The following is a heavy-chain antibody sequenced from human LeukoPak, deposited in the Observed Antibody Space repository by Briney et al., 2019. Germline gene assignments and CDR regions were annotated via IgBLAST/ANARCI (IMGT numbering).Heavy chain of an antibody. CDR2: IYPGDSDT. CDR3: ARLPVYGDYYDAFDI. D-gene: IGHD4-17*01. CDR1: GYSFTSYW. Sequence: GESLKISCKGSGYSFTSYWIGWVRQMPGKGQEWMGIIYPGDSDTRYSPSFQGQVTISADKSISTAYLQWSSLKASDTAMYYCARLPVYGDYYDAFDIWGQGTMVTVSS. J-gene: IGHJ3*02. V-gene: IGHV5-51*01.